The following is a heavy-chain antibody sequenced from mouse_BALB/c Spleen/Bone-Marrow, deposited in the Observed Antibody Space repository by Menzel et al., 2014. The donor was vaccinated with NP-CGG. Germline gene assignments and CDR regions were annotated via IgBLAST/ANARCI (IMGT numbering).Heavy chain of an antibody. CDR3: ARGIYYDSTWFAY. J-gene: IGHJ3*01. Sequence: QVQLKQSGPELVRPGVSVNISCKGSGYTFTDYAMHWVKQSHAKSLEWIGVISTYSGNTNYNQKFKGKATMTVDKSSSTAYMELARLTSEDSAIYYCARGIYYDSTWFAYWGQGTLVTVSA. CDR1: GYTFTDYA. V-gene: IGHV1-67*01. D-gene: IGHD2-4*01. CDR2: ISTYSGNT.